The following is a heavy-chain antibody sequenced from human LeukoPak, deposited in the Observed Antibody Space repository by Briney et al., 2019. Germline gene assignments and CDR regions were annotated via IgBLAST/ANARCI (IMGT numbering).Heavy chain of an antibody. CDR3: ASGQQLGY. CDR1: GFPFRTYW. CDR2: MKQDGSEK. V-gene: IGHV3-7*03. D-gene: IGHD6-13*01. Sequence: GGSLRLSCAASGFPFRTYWMSGVRQAPGEGVEWGANMKQDGSEKCYVDSVKGRFAISRDNAKNSLYLQMNSLRGEDTAVYYCASGQQLGYWGQGTLVTVSS. J-gene: IGHJ4*02.